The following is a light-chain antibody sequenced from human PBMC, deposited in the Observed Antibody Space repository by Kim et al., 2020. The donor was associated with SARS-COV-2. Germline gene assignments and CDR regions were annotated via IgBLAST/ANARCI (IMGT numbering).Light chain of an antibody. Sequence: SYELTQPPSVSVAPGETARITCGGHNIGSKSVHWYQQRPGQAPVLVIHDDSDRPSGIPERFSGSNFGDTATLPITRVEAGDEGDYYCQVSDTSIDQVFGG. J-gene: IGLJ3*02. CDR1: NIGSKS. V-gene: IGLV3-21*04. CDR3: QVSDTSIDQV. CDR2: DDS.